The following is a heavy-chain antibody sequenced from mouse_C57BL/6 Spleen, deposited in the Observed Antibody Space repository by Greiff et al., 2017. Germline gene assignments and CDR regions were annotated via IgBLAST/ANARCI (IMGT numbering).Heavy chain of an antibody. J-gene: IGHJ2*01. V-gene: IGHV3-6*01. Sequence: VQLQQSGPGLVKPSQSLSLTCSVTGYSITSGYYWNWIRQFPGNKLEWMGYISYDGSNNYNPSLKNRISITRDTSKNQFFLKLNSVTTEDTATYYCARERGREVDYWGQGTTLTVSS. CDR2: ISYDGSN. CDR3: ARERGREVDY. D-gene: IGHD1-3*01. CDR1: GYSITSGYY.